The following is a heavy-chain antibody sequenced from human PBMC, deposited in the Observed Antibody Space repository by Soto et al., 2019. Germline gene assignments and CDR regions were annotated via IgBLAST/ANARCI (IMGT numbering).Heavy chain of an antibody. Sequence: PSETLSLTCTGSGGSISSGGYYWSWIRQHPGKGLEWIGYIYYSGSTYYNPSLKSRVTISVDTSKNQFSLKLSSVTAADTAVYYCARQGGATDPPYFDYWGQGTLVTVSS. CDR1: GGSISSGGYY. V-gene: IGHV4-31*03. D-gene: IGHD1-26*01. J-gene: IGHJ4*02. CDR3: ARQGGATDPPYFDY. CDR2: IYYSGST.